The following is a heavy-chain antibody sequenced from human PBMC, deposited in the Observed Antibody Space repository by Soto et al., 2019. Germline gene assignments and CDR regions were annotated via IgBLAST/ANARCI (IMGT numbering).Heavy chain of an antibody. CDR3: ARAVGKQWLSSHYYYYMDV. V-gene: IGHV3-33*01. Sequence: GGSLRLSCAASGFTFSSYGMHWVRQAPGKGLEWVAVIWYDGSNKYYADSVKGRFTISRDNSKNTLYLQMNSLRAEDTAVYYCARAVGKQWLSSHYYYYMDVWGKGTTVTVSS. CDR1: GFTFSSYG. CDR2: IWYDGSNK. J-gene: IGHJ6*03. D-gene: IGHD6-19*01.